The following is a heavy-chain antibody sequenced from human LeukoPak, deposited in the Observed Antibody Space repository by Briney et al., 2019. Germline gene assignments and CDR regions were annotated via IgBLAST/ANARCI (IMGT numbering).Heavy chain of an antibody. CDR1: GGTFSSYA. Sequence: ASVKVSCKASGGTFSSYAISWVRQAPGQGLEWMGRIIPILGIANYAQKFQGRVTITADKSTSTAYMELSSLRSEDTAVYYCARDVLGYYGSGSLDYWGQGTLVTVSS. J-gene: IGHJ4*02. CDR3: ARDVLGYYGSGSLDY. V-gene: IGHV1-69*04. CDR2: IIPILGIA. D-gene: IGHD3-10*01.